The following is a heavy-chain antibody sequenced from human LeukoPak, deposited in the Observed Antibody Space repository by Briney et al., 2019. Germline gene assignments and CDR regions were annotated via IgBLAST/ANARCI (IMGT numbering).Heavy chain of an antibody. CDR3: ARAYYYDSSGYFHYYYYMDV. D-gene: IGHD3-22*01. Sequence: GGSLRLSCAASGFTFSSYWMSWVRQAPGKGLEWVANIKQDGSERYYVDSVKGRFTISRDNAKNSLYLQMNSLRAEDTAVYYCARAYYYDSSGYFHYYYYMDVWGKGTTVTVSS. CDR2: IKQDGSER. CDR1: GFTFSSYW. J-gene: IGHJ6*03. V-gene: IGHV3-7*04.